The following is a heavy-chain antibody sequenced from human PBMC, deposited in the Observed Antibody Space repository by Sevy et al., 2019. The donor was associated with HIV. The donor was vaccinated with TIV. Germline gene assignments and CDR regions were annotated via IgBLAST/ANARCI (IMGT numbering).Heavy chain of an antibody. CDR2: IGSSSSTI. J-gene: IGHJ6*02. D-gene: IGHD3-3*01. Sequence: GGSLRLSCAAPGFTFSSYGMKWVRQAPGKGLEWVSYIGSSSSTIYYAASVKGRFTISRDNAKSSLYLQMNSLRDEDTAVYYCARAWSGPYGMDVWGQGTTVTVSS. CDR1: GFTFSSYG. CDR3: ARAWSGPYGMDV. V-gene: IGHV3-48*02.